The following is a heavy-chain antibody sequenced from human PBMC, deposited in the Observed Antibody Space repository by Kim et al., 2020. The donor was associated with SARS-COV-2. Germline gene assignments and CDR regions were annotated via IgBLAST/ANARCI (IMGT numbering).Heavy chain of an antibody. D-gene: IGHD6-19*01. J-gene: IGHJ4*02. CDR2: IYSGGSST. V-gene: IGHV3-23*03. CDR1: GFTFSSYA. CDR3: AKSSLFDSSGQDY. Sequence: GGSLRLSCAASGFTFSSYAMSWVRQAPGKGLEWVSVIYSGGSSTYYADSVKGRFTISRDNSKNTLYLQMNSLRAEDTAVYYCAKSSLFDSSGQDYWGQGTLVTVSS.